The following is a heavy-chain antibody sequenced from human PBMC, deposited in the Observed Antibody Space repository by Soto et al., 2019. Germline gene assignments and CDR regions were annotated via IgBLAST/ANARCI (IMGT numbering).Heavy chain of an antibody. CDR2: NYSGST. Sequence: SETLSLTCTVSGGSISSSSSYWGWIRQPPGKGLEWIGTNYSGSTYYNPSLKSRVTISVDTSKNQFSLKLSSVAAADTAIYFCATTRGIAVGGSFDYWGQGTLVTVSS. V-gene: IGHV4-39*01. D-gene: IGHD6-13*01. J-gene: IGHJ4*02. CDR1: GGSISSSSSY. CDR3: ATTRGIAVGGSFDY.